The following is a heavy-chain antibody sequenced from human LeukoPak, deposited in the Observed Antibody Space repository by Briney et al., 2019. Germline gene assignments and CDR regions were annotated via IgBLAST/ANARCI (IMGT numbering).Heavy chain of an antibody. J-gene: IGHJ4*02. CDR1: GFTFSSYS. CDR3: ARAKLRGGFDY. CDR2: IGSSSSTI. V-gene: IGHV3-48*01. D-gene: IGHD4-17*01. Sequence: GGSLRLSCAASGFTFSSYSMNWVRQAPGKGLEWVSYIGSSSSTIYYADSVKGRFTISRDNAKNSLYLQMNSLRAEDTAVYYCARAKLRGGFDYWGQGTLVTVSS.